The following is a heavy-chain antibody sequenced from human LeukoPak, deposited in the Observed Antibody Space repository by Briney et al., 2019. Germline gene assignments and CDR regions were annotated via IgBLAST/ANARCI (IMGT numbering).Heavy chain of an antibody. Sequence: GGSLRHSCAASGFTFSSYAMSWVRQAPGKGLEWVSAISGSGGSTYYADSVKGRFTISRDNSKNTLYLQMNSLRAEDTAVYYCAKDRLLRFLEWLFDYWGQGTLVTVSS. D-gene: IGHD3-3*01. CDR2: ISGSGGST. J-gene: IGHJ4*02. CDR3: AKDRLLRFLEWLFDY. V-gene: IGHV3-23*01. CDR1: GFTFSSYA.